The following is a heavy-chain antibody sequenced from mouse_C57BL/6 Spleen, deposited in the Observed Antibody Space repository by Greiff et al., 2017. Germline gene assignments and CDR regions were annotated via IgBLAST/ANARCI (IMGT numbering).Heavy chain of an antibody. CDR2: IDPSDSYT. Sequence: QVQLKQSGAELVMPGASVKLSCKASGYTFTSYWMHWVKQRPGQGLEWIGEIDPSDSYTNYNQKFNGKSTLTVDKSSRTAYMQLSSLTSEDYAVYYCARSYGSSYPYWYFDGWGTGTTVTVSS. CDR1: GYTFTSYW. V-gene: IGHV1-69*01. J-gene: IGHJ1*03. CDR3: ARSYGSSYPYWYFDG. D-gene: IGHD1-1*01.